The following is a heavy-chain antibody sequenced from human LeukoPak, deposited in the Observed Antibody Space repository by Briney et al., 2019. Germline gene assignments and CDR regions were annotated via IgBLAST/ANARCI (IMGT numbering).Heavy chain of an antibody. V-gene: IGHV3-20*04. Sequence: GGSLRLSCAASGFIFDDYVMAWVRQAPGKGLEWVADINWNGGTTNYADSVQGRFTISRDNSKNTLYLQMNRLRAEDTAVYYCAKLGGERQIDPWGQGTLVTVSS. D-gene: IGHD1-1*01. J-gene: IGHJ5*02. CDR3: AKLGGERQIDP. CDR1: GFIFDDYV. CDR2: INWNGGTT.